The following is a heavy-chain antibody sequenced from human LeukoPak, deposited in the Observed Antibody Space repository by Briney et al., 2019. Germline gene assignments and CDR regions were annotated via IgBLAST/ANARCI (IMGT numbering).Heavy chain of an antibody. J-gene: IGHJ6*02. CDR1: GYTFTGYY. V-gene: IGHV1-2*06. D-gene: IGHD4-17*01. CDR2: INPNSGGT. Sequence: ASVKVSCKASGYTFTGYYMHWVRQAPGQGLEWMGRINPNSGGTNYAQKFRGRVTMTRDTSISTAYMELSRLRSDDTAVYYCASRMTTVTDAYYYGMDVWGQGTTVTVSS. CDR3: ASRMTTVTDAYYYGMDV.